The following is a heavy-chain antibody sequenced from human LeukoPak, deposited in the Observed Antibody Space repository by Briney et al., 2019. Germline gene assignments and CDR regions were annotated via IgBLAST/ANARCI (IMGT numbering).Heavy chain of an antibody. J-gene: IGHJ4*02. Sequence: PGGSLRLSCAASGFTFSDYYMSWIRQAPGKGLEWVSYISSSSSYTNYADSVKGRFTISRDNAKNSLYLQMNSLRAEDTAVYYCARVPRITMVRGVIMAYYSDYWGQGTLVTVSS. D-gene: IGHD3-10*01. CDR3: ARVPRITMVRGVIMAYYSDY. V-gene: IGHV3-11*05. CDR2: ISSSSSYT. CDR1: GFTFSDYY.